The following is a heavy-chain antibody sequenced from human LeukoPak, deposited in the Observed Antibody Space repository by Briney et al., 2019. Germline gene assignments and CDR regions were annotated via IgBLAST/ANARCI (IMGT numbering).Heavy chain of an antibody. J-gene: IGHJ4*02. CDR3: ARDETGIVVVPAVDY. Sequence: GGSLRLSCAASGFSSSTYGLNWVRQAPGKGLEWVAVISHDGSDKYYADSVKGRFTISRDNSKNTLYLQMNSLRAEDTAVYYCARDETGIVVVPAVDYWGQGTLVTVSS. CDR1: GFSSSTYG. D-gene: IGHD2-2*01. CDR2: ISHDGSDK. V-gene: IGHV3-30*03.